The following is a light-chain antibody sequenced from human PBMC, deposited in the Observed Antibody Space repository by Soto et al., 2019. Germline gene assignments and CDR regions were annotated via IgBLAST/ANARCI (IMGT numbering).Light chain of an antibody. V-gene: IGLV2-14*01. CDR3: SSYTGSSTLVV. J-gene: IGLJ2*01. CDR2: DVS. Sequence: QSALTQPASVSGSPGQSITISCTGTSSDVGGYNYVSWYQQHPGNAPKLMIYDVSNRPSGVSNRFSGSKSGNTASLTISGLQAEAEADYYCSSYTGSSTLVVFGGGTKVTVL. CDR1: SSDVGGYNY.